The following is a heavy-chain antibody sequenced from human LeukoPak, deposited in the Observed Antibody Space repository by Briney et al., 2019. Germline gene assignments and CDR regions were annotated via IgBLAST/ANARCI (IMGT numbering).Heavy chain of an antibody. CDR3: ARDGVLLWFGELWTPAYYFDY. V-gene: IGHV1-3*01. J-gene: IGHJ4*02. D-gene: IGHD3-10*01. CDR1: GYTFTSYA. CDR2: INAGNGNT. Sequence: ASVKVSCKASGYTFTSYAMHWVRQAPGQRLEWMGWINAGNGNTKYSQKFQGRVTITRDTSASTAYMVLSSLRSEDTAVYYCARDGVLLWFGELWTPAYYFDYWGQGTLVTVSS.